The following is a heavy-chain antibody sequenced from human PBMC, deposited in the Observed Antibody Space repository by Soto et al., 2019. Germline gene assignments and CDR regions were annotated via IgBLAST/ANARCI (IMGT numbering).Heavy chain of an antibody. CDR2: ISAYSGHT. V-gene: IGHV1-18*01. J-gene: IGHJ4*02. CDR1: GYTFTNYG. D-gene: IGHD6-19*01. CDR3: ARRPHLADNVELDY. Sequence: QVQLVQSGAEVKKPGASVTVSCKASGYTFTNYGINWVRQAPGQGLEWMAWISAYSGHTNYAQKLQDRVTMTTDTSTSTAYMELRSLRSDDTAVYYCARRPHLADNVELDYWGQGTLVTVSS.